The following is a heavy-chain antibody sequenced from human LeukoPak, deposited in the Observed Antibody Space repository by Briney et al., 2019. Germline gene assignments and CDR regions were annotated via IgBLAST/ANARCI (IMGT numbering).Heavy chain of an antibody. V-gene: IGHV3-74*01. CDR2: IKSDGSNT. CDR3: ARAILTPGGATVTRYFDY. D-gene: IGHD4-17*01. CDR1: GFTFSSYW. J-gene: IGHJ4*02. Sequence: PGGSLRLSCAASGFTFSSYWMHWVRQAPGKGLVWVSRIKSDGSNTNYADSVKGRFTISRDNAKNTLHLQMNSLRAEDTAVYYCARAILTPGGATVTRYFDYWGQGTLVTVSS.